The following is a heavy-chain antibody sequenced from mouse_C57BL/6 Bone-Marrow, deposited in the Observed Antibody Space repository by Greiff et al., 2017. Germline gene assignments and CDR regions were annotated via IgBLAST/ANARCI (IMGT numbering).Heavy chain of an antibody. J-gene: IGHJ4*01. V-gene: IGHV5-9-1*02. CDR1: GFTFSSYA. Sequence: EVKVVESGEGLVKPGGSLKLSCAASGFTFSSYAMSWVRQTPEKRLEWVAYISSGGDYIDYADTVKGRFTISRDNARNTLYLQMSSLKSEDTAMYYCTRRGLWPHYYAMDYWGQGTSVTVSS. CDR3: TRRGLWPHYYAMDY. CDR2: ISSGGDYI. D-gene: IGHD1-1*02.